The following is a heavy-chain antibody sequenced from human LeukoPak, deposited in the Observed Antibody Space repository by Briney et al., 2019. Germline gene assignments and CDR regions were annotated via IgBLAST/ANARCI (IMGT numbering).Heavy chain of an antibody. Sequence: SCKASGGTFSSYAMHWVRQAPGKGLEWVAVISYDGSNKYYADSVKGRFTISRDNSKNTLFLQMNSLRAEDTAVYYCAKDREGLSSGYDLEYFDYWGQGTLVTVSS. J-gene: IGHJ4*02. CDR3: AKDREGLSSGYDLEYFDY. CDR1: GGTFSSYA. D-gene: IGHD5-12*01. V-gene: IGHV3-30-3*02. CDR2: ISYDGSNK.